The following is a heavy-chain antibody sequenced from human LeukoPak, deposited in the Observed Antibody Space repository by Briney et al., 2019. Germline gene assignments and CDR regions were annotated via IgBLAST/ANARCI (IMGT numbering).Heavy chain of an antibody. Sequence: PGGSLRLSCAASGFTFSSYEMNWVRQAPGKGLEWVSYISSSGSTIYYADSVKGRFTISRDNSKNILYLQMNSLRAEDTAVYYCARGTSGTTAYYYYMDVWGKGTTVTISS. CDR2: ISSSGSTI. J-gene: IGHJ6*03. V-gene: IGHV3-48*03. CDR3: ARGTSGTTAYYYYMDV. CDR1: GFTFSSYE. D-gene: IGHD1-1*01.